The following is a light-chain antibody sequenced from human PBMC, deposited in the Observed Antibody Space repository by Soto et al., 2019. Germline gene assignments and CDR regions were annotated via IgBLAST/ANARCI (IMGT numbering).Light chain of an antibody. Sequence: QSVLTQPPSVSAAPGQRVTISCTGSSSNIGAGYEAHWYQQVPGTAPKLLIYENNNRPSGVTDRFSGSKSGTSASLAITVLQAEDEAEYYCQSYDSSLSGYVFGTGTKVTVL. CDR2: ENN. CDR1: SSNIGAGYE. V-gene: IGLV1-40*01. J-gene: IGLJ1*01. CDR3: QSYDSSLSGYV.